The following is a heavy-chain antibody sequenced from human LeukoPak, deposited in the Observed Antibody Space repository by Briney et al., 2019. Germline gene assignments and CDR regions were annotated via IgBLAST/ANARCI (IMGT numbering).Heavy chain of an antibody. CDR3: AREWQGGIAAAGTRIEGDY. CDR1: GFSVSGYW. Sequence: GSLRLSCAVSGFSVSGYWMTWVRQAPGKGLEWVANIKQDGSEKNYVDSVKGRFTISRDSAENSLFLQMNSLRVEDTAVYYCAREWQGGIAAAGTRIEGDYWGQGTLVAVSS. J-gene: IGHJ4*02. CDR2: IKQDGSEK. V-gene: IGHV3-7*01. D-gene: IGHD6-13*01.